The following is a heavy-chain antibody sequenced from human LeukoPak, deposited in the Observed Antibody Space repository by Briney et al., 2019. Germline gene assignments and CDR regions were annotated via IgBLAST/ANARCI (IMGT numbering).Heavy chain of an antibody. CDR3: VYSSSHTNKIHFDY. CDR2: ISYDGSNK. Sequence: GGSLRLSCAASGFTFSNYAVSWVRQAPGKGLEWVAVISYDGSNKYYADSVKGRFTISRDNSKNTLYLQMNSLRAEDTAVYYCVYSSSHTNKIHFDYWGQGTLVTVSS. V-gene: IGHV3-30*03. J-gene: IGHJ4*02. D-gene: IGHD6-13*01. CDR1: GFTFSNYA.